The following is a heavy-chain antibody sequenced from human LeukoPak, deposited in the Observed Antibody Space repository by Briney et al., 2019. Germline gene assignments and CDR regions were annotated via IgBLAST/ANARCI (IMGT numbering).Heavy chain of an antibody. CDR2: INHSGST. J-gene: IGHJ4*02. CDR1: GGSFSGYY. D-gene: IGHD3-10*01. V-gene: IGHV4-34*01. Sequence: PSETLSLTCAVYGGSFSGYYWSWIRQPPGKGLEWIGEINHSGSTNYNPSLKSRVTISVDTSKNQFSLKLSSVTAADTAVYYCATVNYYYGSGSYSAFDYWGQGTLVTVSS. CDR3: ATVNYYYGSGSYSAFDY.